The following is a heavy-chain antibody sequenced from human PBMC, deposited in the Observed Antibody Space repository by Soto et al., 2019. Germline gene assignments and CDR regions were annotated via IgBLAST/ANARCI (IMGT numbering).Heavy chain of an antibody. Sequence: QITLKESGPTLVKPTQTLTLTCTFSGFSLSTSGVGVGWIRQPPGKALEWLALIYWNDDERYNPSLKSRLNITKDTCKNRVVITITDMEHVDTDTYCCIHAPSAYYYVSSGYCFDYWGQGTLVTVSS. J-gene: IGHJ4*02. V-gene: IGHV2-5*01. CDR2: IYWNDDE. D-gene: IGHD3-22*01. CDR1: GFSLSTSGVG. CDR3: IHAPSAYYYVSSGYCFDY.